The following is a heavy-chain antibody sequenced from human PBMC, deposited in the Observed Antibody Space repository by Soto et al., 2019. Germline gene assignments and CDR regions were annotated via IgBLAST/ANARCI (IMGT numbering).Heavy chain of an antibody. J-gene: IGHJ4*02. V-gene: IGHV4-34*01. CDR3: ARGNDFWFFDY. Sequence: PSETLSLTCAVYGGSFSGYYWSWIRQPPGKGLEWIGEINHSGSTNYNPSLKSRGTISVDTSKNQFSLKLSSVTAADTAVSYCARGNDFWFFDYWGQGTLVTVSS. CDR2: INHSGST. D-gene: IGHD3-3*01. CDR1: GGSFSGYY.